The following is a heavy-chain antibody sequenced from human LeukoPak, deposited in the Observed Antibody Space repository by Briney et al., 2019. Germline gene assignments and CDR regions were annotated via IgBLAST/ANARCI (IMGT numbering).Heavy chain of an antibody. Sequence: GGSLRLSCAASGFTFSNAWMSWVRHAPGKGLEGVVRIKSKTDGGTTDYAATVKGRFTISRDDSKNTLYMQMNSLKTEDTAVYYCTTGDYYYYMAVWGKGNTVTVSS. V-gene: IGHV3-15*01. CDR1: GFTFSNAW. J-gene: IGHJ6*03. CDR3: TTGDYYYYMAV. CDR2: IKSKTDGGTT.